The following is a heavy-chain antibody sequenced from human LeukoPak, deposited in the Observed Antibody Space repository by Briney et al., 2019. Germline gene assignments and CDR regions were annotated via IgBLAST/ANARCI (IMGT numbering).Heavy chain of an antibody. V-gene: IGHV4-34*01. CDR3: ARGPGDYLY. D-gene: IGHD4-17*01. CDR2: INHSGST. Sequence: GSLRLSCAASGFTFSSYSMNWIRQPPGKGLEWIGEINHSGSTNYNPSLKSRVTISVDTSKNQFSLKLSSVTAADTAVYYCARGPGDYLYWGQGTLVTVSS. J-gene: IGHJ4*02. CDR1: GFTFSSYS.